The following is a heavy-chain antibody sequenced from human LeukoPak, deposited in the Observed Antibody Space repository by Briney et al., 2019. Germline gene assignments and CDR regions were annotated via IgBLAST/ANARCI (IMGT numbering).Heavy chain of an antibody. D-gene: IGHD3-10*01. V-gene: IGHV1-18*01. CDR3: ARMSVVRGVTSFDY. CDR1: GYTFSNYG. J-gene: IGHJ4*02. Sequence: ASVKVSCKASGYTFSNYGVSRVRQAPGQGLEWMGWINTYNGKTKFAQELQGRVTMTTDTSTSTAYMELRSLTSDDTALYYCARMSVVRGVTSFDYWGQGTLVTVSS. CDR2: INTYNGKT.